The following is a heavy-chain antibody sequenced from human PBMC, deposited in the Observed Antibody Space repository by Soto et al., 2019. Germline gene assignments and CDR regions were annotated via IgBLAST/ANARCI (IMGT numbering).Heavy chain of an antibody. CDR3: ARELFGRSVWFDP. CDR2: IYYSGST. J-gene: IGHJ5*02. D-gene: IGHD3-10*01. Sequence: QVQLQESGPGLVKPSETLSLTCTVSGGSISSYYWSWIRQPPGKGLEWIGYIYYSGSTNYNPSLKSRVTISVDTSKNQFSLKLSSVTAADTAVYYCARELFGRSVWFDPWGQRTLVTVSS. V-gene: IGHV4-59*01. CDR1: GGSISSYY.